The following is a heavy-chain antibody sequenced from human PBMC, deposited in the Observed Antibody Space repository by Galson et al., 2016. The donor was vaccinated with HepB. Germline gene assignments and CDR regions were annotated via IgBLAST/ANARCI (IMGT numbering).Heavy chain of an antibody. D-gene: IGHD3-16*02. J-gene: IGHJ4*02. CDR3: ATDIDIRAAGTLFDY. CDR1: GFTFSDAW. V-gene: IGHV3-15*01. Sequence: SLRLSCAASGFTFSDAWMSWVRQAPGKGLEWVGRIKTRRFGGTTEYSSPVRGRFTISRDGSTNTLFLQMNSLKTEDTAIYYCATDIDIRAAGTLFDYWGQGTLVTVSS. CDR2: IKTRRFGGTT.